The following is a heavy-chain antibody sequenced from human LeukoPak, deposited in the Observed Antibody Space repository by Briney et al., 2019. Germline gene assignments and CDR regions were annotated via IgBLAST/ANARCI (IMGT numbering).Heavy chain of an antibody. J-gene: IGHJ5*02. D-gene: IGHD6-19*01. Sequence: SETLSLTCTVSRASISSGGYYWSWIRQHPGKGLEWIGYIYYSGSTYYNPSLKSRVTISVDTSKNQFSLKLSSVTAADTAVYYCARTKGLVPADNWFDPWGQGTLVTVSS. V-gene: IGHV4-31*03. CDR3: ARTKGLVPADNWFDP. CDR1: RASISSGGYY. CDR2: IYYSGST.